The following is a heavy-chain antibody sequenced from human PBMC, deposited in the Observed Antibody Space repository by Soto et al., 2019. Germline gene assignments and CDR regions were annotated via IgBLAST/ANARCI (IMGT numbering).Heavy chain of an antibody. CDR2: INSDGSST. V-gene: IGHV3-74*01. J-gene: IGHJ4*02. CDR1: GFTFSSYG. D-gene: IGHD5-12*01. CDR3: VRVPTGGYAFSLDDY. Sequence: EMQLLYSGRGLGQPGGSLRLSCAASGFTFSSYGTHSVRPTPGKGLVWVSRINSDGSSTTYADSVTGRFTISGDNAKSRLYLAMNSLRAEDTAVYYCVRVPTGGYAFSLDDYWGQGTLVAVAS.